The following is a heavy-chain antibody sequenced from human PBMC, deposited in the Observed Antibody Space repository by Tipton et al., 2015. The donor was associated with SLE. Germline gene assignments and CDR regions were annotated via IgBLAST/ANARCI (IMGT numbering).Heavy chain of an antibody. CDR1: GGSISRSDFF. D-gene: IGHD5-24*01. V-gene: IGHV4-39*07. CDR3: ARDGSGYSYGFFFDY. CDR2: LYYSGTT. J-gene: IGHJ4*02. Sequence: TLSLTCTVSGGSISRSDFFWGWIRHLPGKGLEWIGSLYYSGTTCYNPSLQSRATMSVDTSENQFSLHLSSVTAADTAVYYCARDGSGYSYGFFFDYWGQGNQVTVSS.